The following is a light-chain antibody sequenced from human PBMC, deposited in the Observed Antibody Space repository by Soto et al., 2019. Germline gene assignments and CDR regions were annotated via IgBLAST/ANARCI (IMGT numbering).Light chain of an antibody. CDR3: AAWDDSMNGPL. Sequence: QSVLTQPPSASGTPGQRVTISCSGSSSNIGSNTVNWYQQLPGTAPTLLIYSSNQRPSGVSDRFSVSKSGTSASLAVNGLKSEDEADYYCAAWDDSMNGPLFGGGTKVTVL. CDR1: SSNIGSNT. CDR2: SSN. V-gene: IGLV1-44*01. J-gene: IGLJ3*02.